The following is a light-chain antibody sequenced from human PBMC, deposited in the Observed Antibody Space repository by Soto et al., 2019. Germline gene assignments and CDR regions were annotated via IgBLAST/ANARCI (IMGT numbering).Light chain of an antibody. V-gene: IGLV2-8*01. J-gene: IGLJ1*01. CDR1: SSDVGDNY. CDR3: SAYEGSNTFV. Sequence: QSLLAQPPSASASPGQSVTISCTGTSSDVGDNYVSWYQQHLGKAPKLIIYQVTLPPSGVPDRFSGSQASHPASPTVARPQADDEADYYCSAYEGSNTFVFGNGTKV. CDR2: QVT.